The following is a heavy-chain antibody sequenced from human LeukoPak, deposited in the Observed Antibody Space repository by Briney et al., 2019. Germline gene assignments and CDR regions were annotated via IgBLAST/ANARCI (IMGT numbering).Heavy chain of an antibody. CDR2: IYTSGST. CDR3: ARLRGWIGWELLEEYYFDY. V-gene: IGHV4-61*02. J-gene: IGHJ4*02. Sequence: SQTLSLTCTVSGGSISSGSYYWSWIRQPAGKGLEWIGRIYTSGSTNYNPSLKSRVTMSVDTSKNQFSLKLSSVTAADTAVYYCARLRGWIGWELLEEYYFDYWGQGTLVTVSS. CDR1: GGSISSGSYY. D-gene: IGHD1-26*01.